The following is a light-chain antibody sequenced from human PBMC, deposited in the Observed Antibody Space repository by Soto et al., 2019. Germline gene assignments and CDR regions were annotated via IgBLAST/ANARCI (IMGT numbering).Light chain of an antibody. J-gene: IGKJ2*01. CDR1: QSFGSW. CDR2: DIS. CDR3: QQYNISPSS. V-gene: IGKV1-5*01. Sequence: DIQMTQSPSTLSASVGDTVTITCRASQSFGSWLAWYQQKPGQAPKLLIYDISSLEYGVPSRFSVSGSGTEVTLTISSRRPDDFATYYCQQYNISPSSFGQGTKLEIK.